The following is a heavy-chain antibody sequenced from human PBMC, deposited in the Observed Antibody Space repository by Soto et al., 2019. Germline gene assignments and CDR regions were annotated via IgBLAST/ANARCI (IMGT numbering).Heavy chain of an antibody. CDR3: AKGYSGCDSCLDY. D-gene: IGHD5-12*01. CDR2: ISYDGNNK. CDR1: GFTFSSYG. Sequence: QVQLVESGGGVVQPGRSLRLSCAASGFTFSSYGMHWVRQAPGKGLEWVAFISYDGNNKYYADAVKGRFTISRDTSKNTLYVQMNSLRAEDKAVYYCAKGYSGCDSCLDYWGQGTLVTVSS. J-gene: IGHJ4*02. V-gene: IGHV3-30*18.